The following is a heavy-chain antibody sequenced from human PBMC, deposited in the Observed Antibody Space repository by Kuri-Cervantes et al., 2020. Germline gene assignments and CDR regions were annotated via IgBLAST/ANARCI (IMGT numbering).Heavy chain of an antibody. D-gene: IGHD3-16*01. V-gene: IGHV3-23*01. CDR1: GFTLSRYA. J-gene: IGHJ1*01. Sequence: GGSLRLSCVASGFTLSRYAMSWVRQAPGKGLEWVSAISGSGSYTYYADSVKGRFTISRDNARNSLYLQMNSLRAEDTAVYYCATVSRGAGGYFQHWGQGTLVTVSS. CDR3: ATVSRGAGGYFQH. CDR2: ISGSGSYT.